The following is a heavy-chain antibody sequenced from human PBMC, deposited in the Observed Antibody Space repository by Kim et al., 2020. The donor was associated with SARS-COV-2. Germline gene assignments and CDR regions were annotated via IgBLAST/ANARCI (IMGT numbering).Heavy chain of an antibody. D-gene: IGHD1-1*01. Sequence: GGSLRLSCAASGFTFSGSPLHWVRQASGKGLEWVGRIRSKANRYATGYAASVKGRFTISRDDSKNTAYLQMSSLKTEDTAIYYCTRIPATTLAFWDAFDIWGQGTMVTVSS. J-gene: IGHJ3*02. CDR2: IRSKANRYAT. CDR3: TRIPATTLAFWDAFDI. CDR1: GFTFSGSP. V-gene: IGHV3-73*01.